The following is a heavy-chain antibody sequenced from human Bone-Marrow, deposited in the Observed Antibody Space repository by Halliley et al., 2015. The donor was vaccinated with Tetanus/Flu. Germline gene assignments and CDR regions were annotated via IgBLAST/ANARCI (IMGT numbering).Heavy chain of an antibody. CDR2: MNVNSGNS. CDR3: ARGDY. Sequence: QLVQSGAEVKKPGASVKVSCKASGYTFTSYDINWVRQAPGQGLEWMGWMNVNSGNSGSAQRLQSRVILTRDISISTAYMELNSLRYEDTPVYYCARGDYWGQGTLVTVSS. CDR1: GYTFTSYD. J-gene: IGHJ4*02. V-gene: IGHV1-8*01.